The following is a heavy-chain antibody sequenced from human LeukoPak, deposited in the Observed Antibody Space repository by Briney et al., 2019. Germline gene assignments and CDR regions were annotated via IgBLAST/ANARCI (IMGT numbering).Heavy chain of an antibody. J-gene: IGHJ3*02. CDR2: ISYHGSDK. CDR1: GFTFSSYT. D-gene: IGHD4-23*01. V-gene: IGHV3-30-3*01. CDR3: ARDHGGNRPNAFDI. Sequence: GGSLRLSCAASGFTFSSYTMNGVRQAPGKGLEWVAVISYHGSDKDYADPVKGRFSISRDNPKNTVYLQMNSLRVEDTAVYYCARDHGGNRPNAFDIWGQGTMVTVSS.